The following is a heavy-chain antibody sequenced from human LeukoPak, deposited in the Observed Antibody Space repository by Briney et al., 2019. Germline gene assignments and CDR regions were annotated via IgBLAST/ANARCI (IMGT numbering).Heavy chain of an antibody. J-gene: IGHJ4*02. CDR3: ATRLSSIRAVAVSFDY. Sequence: PGGSLRLSCAASGFTFSSYAMSWVRQAPGKGLEWVSAISGSGGSTYYADSVKGRFTISRDNSKNTLYLQMNSLRAEDTAVYYCATRLSSIRAVAVSFDYWGQRTLVTVSS. V-gene: IGHV3-23*01. CDR1: GFTFSSYA. CDR2: ISGSGGST. D-gene: IGHD6-19*01.